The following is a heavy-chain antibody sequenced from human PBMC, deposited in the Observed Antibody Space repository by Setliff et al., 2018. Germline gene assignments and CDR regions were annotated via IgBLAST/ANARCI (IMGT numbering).Heavy chain of an antibody. D-gene: IGHD6-19*01. Sequence: VGSLRLSCAASGFTFDDYAMHWVRQAPGKGLEWVSLISWDGGSTYYADSVKGRFTISRDNSKNSLYLQMNSLRAEDTALYYCAKDSVAVAGTDFYYYYGMDVWGQGTTVTVSS. CDR3: AKDSVAVAGTDFYYYYGMDV. V-gene: IGHV3-43D*04. CDR2: ISWDGGST. J-gene: IGHJ6*02. CDR1: GFTFDDYA.